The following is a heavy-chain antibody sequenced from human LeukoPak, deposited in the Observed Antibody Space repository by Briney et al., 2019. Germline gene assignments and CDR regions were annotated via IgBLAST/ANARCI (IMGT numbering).Heavy chain of an antibody. CDR3: TRALRMAVAGIRYYFDY. D-gene: IGHD6-19*01. CDR2: IRSKAYTGTT. CDR1: GFTFGDYA. J-gene: IGHJ4*02. V-gene: IGHV3-49*04. Sequence: GGSLRLSCTGSGFTFGDYALSWVRPAPGKGLEWVGFIRSKAYTGTTDYAASVKGRFTVSRDDSKSIAYLQMNSLKTEDTAVYYCTRALRMAVAGIRYYFDYWGQGTLVTASS.